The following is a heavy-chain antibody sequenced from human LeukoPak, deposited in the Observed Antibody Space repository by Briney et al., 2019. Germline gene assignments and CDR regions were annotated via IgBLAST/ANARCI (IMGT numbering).Heavy chain of an antibody. Sequence: ASVKVSCKASGYTFTSYYMHWVRQAPGQGLEWMGIINPSGGSTSYAQKFQGRVTMTRDTSTSTVYMELSSLRSEDTVVYYCAREARGVWGSYRLGGYFDYWGQGTLATVSS. J-gene: IGHJ4*02. CDR2: INPSGGST. V-gene: IGHV1-46*01. CDR3: AREARGVWGSYRLGGYFDY. D-gene: IGHD3-16*02. CDR1: GYTFTSYY.